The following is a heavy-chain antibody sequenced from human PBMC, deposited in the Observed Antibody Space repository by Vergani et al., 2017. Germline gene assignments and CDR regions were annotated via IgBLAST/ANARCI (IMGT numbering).Heavy chain of an antibody. CDR1: GGSISSGSYY. Sequence: QVQLQESGPGLVKPSQTLSLTCTVSGGSISSGSYYWSWIRQPAGKGLEWIGRIYTSGSTNYNPSLKSRVTISVDTSKNQFSLKLSSVTAADTAVYDCASAPLWFGEFQSRAWFDPWGQGTLVTVSS. CDR2: IYTSGST. CDR3: ASAPLWFGEFQSRAWFDP. V-gene: IGHV4-61*02. D-gene: IGHD3-10*01. J-gene: IGHJ5*02.